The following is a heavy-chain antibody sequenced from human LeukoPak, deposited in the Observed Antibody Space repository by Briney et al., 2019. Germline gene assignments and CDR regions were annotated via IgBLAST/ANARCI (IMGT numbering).Heavy chain of an antibody. CDR2: IRYDGSNK. D-gene: IGHD2-2*01. J-gene: IGHJ4*02. CDR1: GFTFSSYG. Sequence: PGGSLRLSCAASGFTFSSYGMHWVRQAPGKGLEWVAFIRYDGSNKYYADSVKGRFTISRDNSKNTLYLQMNSLRAEDTAVYYCAKEMRYCSSTSCPFDYWGQGTLVTVSS. V-gene: IGHV3-30*02. CDR3: AKEMRYCSSTSCPFDY.